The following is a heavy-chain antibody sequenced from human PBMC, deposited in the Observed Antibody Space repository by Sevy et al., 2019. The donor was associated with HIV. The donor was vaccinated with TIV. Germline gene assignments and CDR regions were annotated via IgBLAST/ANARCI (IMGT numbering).Heavy chain of an antibody. D-gene: IGHD3-10*01. V-gene: IGHV3-21*04. J-gene: IGHJ4*02. Sequence: GGSLRLSCAASGFTFSSYSMNWVRQAPGKGLEWVSSISSSSSYIYYADSVKGRFTISRDNAKNSLYLQMNSLRAEDTAVYYCAKNSGTMVQGVIRYFDYWGQGTLVTVSS. CDR1: GFTFSSYS. CDR3: AKNSGTMVQGVIRYFDY. CDR2: ISSSSSYI.